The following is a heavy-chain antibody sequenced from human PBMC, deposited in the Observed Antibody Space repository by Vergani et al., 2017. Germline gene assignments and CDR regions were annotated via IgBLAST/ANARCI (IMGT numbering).Heavy chain of an antibody. CDR1: GGSISSSSYY. J-gene: IGHJ4*02. CDR2: ISGSGGST. CDR3: AKDEPDY. V-gene: IGHV3-23*01. Sequence: LQLQESGPGLVKPSETLSLTCTVSGGSISSSSYYWGWIRQPPGKGLEWVSAISGSGGSTYYADSVKGRFTISRDNSKNTLYLQMNSLRAEDTAVYYCAKDEPDYWGQGTLVTVSS.